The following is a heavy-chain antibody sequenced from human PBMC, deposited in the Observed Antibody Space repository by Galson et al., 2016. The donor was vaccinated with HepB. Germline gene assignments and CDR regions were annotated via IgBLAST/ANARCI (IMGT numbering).Heavy chain of an antibody. J-gene: IGHJ5*02. Sequence: SVKVSCKASGYSFTTYFLHWVRQAPGQGLEWXGWMSASNGNTDYAQKFHGRVTMTTDTSTNTAYMELRSLRSDDTAMYYCARSSFGVSNPWGQGTLVTVSS. CDR1: GYSFTTYF. CDR3: ARSSFGVSNP. D-gene: IGHD3-3*01. V-gene: IGHV1-18*01. CDR2: MSASNGNT.